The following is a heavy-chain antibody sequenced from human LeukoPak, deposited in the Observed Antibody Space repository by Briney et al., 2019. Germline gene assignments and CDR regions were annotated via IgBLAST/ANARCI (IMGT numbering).Heavy chain of an antibody. J-gene: IGHJ5*02. CDR2: IYPGDSDT. V-gene: IGHV5-51*01. Sequence: GESLKISCKGSGYSFTSYWIGWVRQMPGKGLEWMGIIYPGDSDTRYSPSFQGQVTISADKSINTAYLQWSSLKASDTAMYYCARQSTFVVVPAASFDPWGQGTLVTVSS. CDR1: GYSFTSYW. CDR3: ARQSTFVVVPAASFDP. D-gene: IGHD2-2*01.